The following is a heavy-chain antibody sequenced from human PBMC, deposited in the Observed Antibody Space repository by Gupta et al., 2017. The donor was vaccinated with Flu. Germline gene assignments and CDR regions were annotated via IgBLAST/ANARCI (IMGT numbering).Heavy chain of an antibody. J-gene: IGHJ4*02. D-gene: IGHD3-3*01. CDR3: ARGRGYYEWN. CDR2: IYISGST. V-gene: IGHV4-61*02. Sequence: QVQLQESGPGLVKPSQTLSLSCAVSGDSISSGNHYWSWIRHPAGKGLEWIGRIYISGSTDYNPSLKSRVTISVDTSKNQFSLKLSSMTVADTAVYYCARGRGYYEWNWGQGTLVTVSS. CDR1: GDSISSGNHY.